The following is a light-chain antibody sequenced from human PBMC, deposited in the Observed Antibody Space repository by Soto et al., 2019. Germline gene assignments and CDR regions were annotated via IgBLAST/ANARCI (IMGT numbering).Light chain of an antibody. J-gene: IGKJ5*01. CDR3: QQRSNWPPIT. V-gene: IGKV3-11*01. Sequence: ENLLTQFPGTLSLSPGEGATLSCRASQSVDINLAWYQKKPGQAPRLLIYDASNRATGIPARFSGSGSGTDFTLTISSLEPEDFAVYYCQQRSNWPPITFGQGTRLEIK. CDR2: DAS. CDR1: QSVDIN.